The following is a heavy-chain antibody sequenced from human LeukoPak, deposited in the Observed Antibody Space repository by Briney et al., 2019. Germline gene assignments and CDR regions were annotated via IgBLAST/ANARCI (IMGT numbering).Heavy chain of an antibody. J-gene: IGHJ5*02. CDR3: ARAAIFGWFDP. V-gene: IGHV3-21*01. D-gene: IGHD3-9*01. Sequence: GGSLRLSCAASGFTFSSYSMNWVRQVAGKGLEWVSFISSSSSYIYYADSVQGRFTISRDNAQHSLYLQMNSLRAEDTAEYYCARAAIFGWFDPWGQGTLVTVSS. CDR2: ISSSSSYI. CDR1: GFTFSSYS.